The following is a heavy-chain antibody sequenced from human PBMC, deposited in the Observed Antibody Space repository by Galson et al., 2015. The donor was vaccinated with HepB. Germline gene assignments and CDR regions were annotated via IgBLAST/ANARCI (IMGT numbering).Heavy chain of an antibody. CDR2: IIPIFGTA. D-gene: IGHD3-9*01. V-gene: IGHV1-69*01. Sequence: SCKASGGTFSSYAISWVRQAPGQGLEWMGGIIPIFGTANYAQKFQGRVTITADESTSTAYMELSSLRSEDTAVYYCARNYDILTGYFDYWGQGTLVTVSS. CDR1: GGTFSSYA. J-gene: IGHJ4*02. CDR3: ARNYDILTGYFDY.